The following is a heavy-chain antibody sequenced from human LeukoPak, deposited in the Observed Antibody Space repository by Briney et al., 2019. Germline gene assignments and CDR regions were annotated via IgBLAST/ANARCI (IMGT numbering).Heavy chain of an antibody. CDR1: GFTFSSYG. D-gene: IGHD1-26*01. CDR2: ISGSGGST. Sequence: GGSLRLSCAASGFTFSSYGMSWVRQAPGKGLEWVSAISGSGGSTYYADSVKGRFTISRDNSKNTLYLQMNSLRAEDTAVYYCARDLASGSYWGSDYWGQGTLVTVSS. J-gene: IGHJ4*02. CDR3: ARDLASGSYWGSDY. V-gene: IGHV3-23*01.